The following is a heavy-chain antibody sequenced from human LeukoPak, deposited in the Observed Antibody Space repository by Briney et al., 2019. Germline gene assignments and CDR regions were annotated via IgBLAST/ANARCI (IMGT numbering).Heavy chain of an antibody. D-gene: IGHD3-22*01. CDR1: GGSISSSSYY. CDR2: IYYSGSN. V-gene: IGHV4-39*01. CDR3: ARQYDTGGYYCFDY. Sequence: PSETLSLTCTVSGGSISSSSYYWGWIRQPPGKGLEWIGSIYYSGSNYYNPSLKSRVTISVDTSKNQFSLQLSSVTAADTAVYYCARQYDTGGYYCFDYWGQGTLVTVAS. J-gene: IGHJ4*02.